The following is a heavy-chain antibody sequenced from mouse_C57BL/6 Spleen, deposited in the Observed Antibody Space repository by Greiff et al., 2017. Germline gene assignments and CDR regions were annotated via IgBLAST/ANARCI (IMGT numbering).Heavy chain of an antibody. CDR1: GYSFTSYY. J-gene: IGHJ3*01. CDR2: IYPGSGNT. D-gene: IGHD2-3*01. V-gene: IGHV1-66*01. Sequence: VQLQQSGPELVKPGASVKISCKASGYSFTSYYIHWVKQRPGQGLEWIGWIYPGSGNTKYNEKFKGKATLTADTSSSTAYMQLSSLTSEDSAVYYCAREGGYSFAYWGQGTLVTVSA. CDR3: AREGGYSFAY.